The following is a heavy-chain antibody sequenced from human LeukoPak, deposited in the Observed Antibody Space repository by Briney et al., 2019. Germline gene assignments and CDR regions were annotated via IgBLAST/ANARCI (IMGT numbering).Heavy chain of an antibody. V-gene: IGHV3-48*01. CDR3: ARGLLGVFGVVIHFDY. D-gene: IGHD3-3*01. J-gene: IGHJ4*02. CDR2: ISSSSSTI. CDR1: GFTFSSYS. Sequence: GGSLRLSCAASGFTFSSYSMNWVRQAPGKGLEWVSYISSSSSTIYYADSVKGRFTISRDNAKNSLYLQMNSLRAEDTAVYYCARGLLGVFGVVIHFDYWGQGTLVTVSS.